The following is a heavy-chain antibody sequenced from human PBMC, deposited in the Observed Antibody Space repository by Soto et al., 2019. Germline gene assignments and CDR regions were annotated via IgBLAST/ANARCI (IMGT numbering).Heavy chain of an antibody. J-gene: IGHJ3*02. CDR1: GFTFSSYD. V-gene: IGHV3-13*01. CDR2: IGTAGDT. Sequence: PGGSLRLSCAASGFTFSSYDMHWVRQATGKGLEWVSSIGTAGDTYYPGSVKGRFTISRDNSKNTLYLQMNSLRAEDTAVYYCANFVRGSHRPDAFDICGKGTMGTVSS. CDR3: ANFVRGSHRPDAFDI. D-gene: IGHD3-16*02.